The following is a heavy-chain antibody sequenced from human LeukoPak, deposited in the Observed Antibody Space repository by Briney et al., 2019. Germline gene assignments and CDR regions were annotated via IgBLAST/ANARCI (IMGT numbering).Heavy chain of an antibody. D-gene: IGHD6-19*01. CDR1: GGSFSGYY. V-gene: IGHV4-34*01. CDR3: ARAWEEISQWLVPY. J-gene: IGHJ4*02. CDR2: INHSGST. Sequence: PSETLSLTCAVYGGSFSGYYWSWIRQPPGKGLEWIGEINHSGSTNYNPSLKSRVTISVDTSKNQFSLKLSSVTAADTAVYYCARAWEEISQWLVPYWGQGTLVTVSS.